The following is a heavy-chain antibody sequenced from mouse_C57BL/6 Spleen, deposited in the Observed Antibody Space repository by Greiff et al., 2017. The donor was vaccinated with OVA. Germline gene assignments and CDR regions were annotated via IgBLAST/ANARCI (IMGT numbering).Heavy chain of an antibody. D-gene: IGHD1-1*01. J-gene: IGHJ4*01. CDR3: AVVADAMGD. V-gene: IGHV1-52*01. CDR2: IDPSDSEP. CDR1: GYTFTSYW. Sequence: QVQLQQPGAELVRPGSSVKLSCKASGYTFTSYWMHWVKQRPIQGLEWIGNIDPSDSEPHYNQKFKDKATLTVDKSSSTAYMQLSSLTYEDSAVYYCAVVADAMGDWGQGTSVTVSS.